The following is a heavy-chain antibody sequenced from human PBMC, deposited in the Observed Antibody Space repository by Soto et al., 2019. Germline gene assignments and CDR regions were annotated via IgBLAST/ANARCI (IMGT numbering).Heavy chain of an antibody. CDR1: GCSLSSYY. CDR3: ERDRRDYYDSSGLDY. Sequence: SETLSLTCTFSGCSLSSYYWILLRPPPGKGLEWIGYIYYSGSTNYNPSLKSRVTISVDTSKNQFSLKLSSVTAADTAVYYCERDRRDYYDSSGLDYWGQGTLVTVSS. J-gene: IGHJ4*02. CDR2: IYYSGST. D-gene: IGHD3-22*01. V-gene: IGHV4-59*01.